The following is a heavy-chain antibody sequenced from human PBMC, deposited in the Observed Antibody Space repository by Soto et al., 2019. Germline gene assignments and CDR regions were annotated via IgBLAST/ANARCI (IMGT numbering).Heavy chain of an antibody. CDR1: GYSISAYY. CDR2: IDPKNGGT. D-gene: IGHD3-10*01. CDR3: GRDDYGIFPY. V-gene: IGHV1-2*02. J-gene: IGHJ4*02. Sequence: ASVKVSCKASGYSISAYYIHWVRQAPGQGLEWMGWIDPKNGGTVSAQKFQGRLTMTRDTSISTVYMDLSGLTSDDTALYYCGRDDYGIFPYWGQGSLVTVSS.